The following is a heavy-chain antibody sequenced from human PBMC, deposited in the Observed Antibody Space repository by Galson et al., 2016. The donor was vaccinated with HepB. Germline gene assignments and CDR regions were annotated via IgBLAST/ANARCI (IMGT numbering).Heavy chain of an antibody. Sequence: SVKVSCKASGYNFVYRTLHWVRQAPGQRLEWMGWINPGNGNTRYSQRFQGRVTITGDTSATTAYMALSGLRSEDTAIYYCAKDLPGALRAFDVWGQGTMVIVSS. CDR1: GYNFVYRT. J-gene: IGHJ3*01. D-gene: IGHD1-14*01. CDR3: AKDLPGALRAFDV. V-gene: IGHV1-3*01. CDR2: INPGNGNT.